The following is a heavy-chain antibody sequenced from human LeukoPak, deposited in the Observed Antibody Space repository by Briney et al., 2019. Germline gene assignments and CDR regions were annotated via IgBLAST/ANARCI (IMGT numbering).Heavy chain of an antibody. D-gene: IGHD3-3*01. CDR1: GGSFSGYY. J-gene: IGHJ4*02. CDR2: INHSGST. V-gene: IGHV4-34*01. Sequence: SETLSLTCAVYGGSFSGYYWSWIRQPPGKGLEWIGEINHSGSTNYNPPLKSRVTISVDTSKNQFSLKLSSVTAADTAVYYCARGPRAFSIFGVVITPLDYWGQGTLVTVSS. CDR3: ARGPRAFSIFGVVITPLDY.